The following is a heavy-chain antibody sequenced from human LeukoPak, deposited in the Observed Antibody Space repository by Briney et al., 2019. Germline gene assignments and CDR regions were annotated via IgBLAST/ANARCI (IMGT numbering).Heavy chain of an antibody. CDR3: ARRACSSGYYFFDY. CDR2: IYYSGST. D-gene: IGHD3-22*01. Sequence: PSETLSLTCTVSGGSISSYYWSWLRQPPGKGPEWIGYIYYSGSTNYNPSLKSRVTISIDTSKNQFSLKLSSVTAADTAVYYCARRACSSGYYFFDYWGQGTLVTVSS. J-gene: IGHJ4*02. V-gene: IGHV4-59*01. CDR1: GGSISSYY.